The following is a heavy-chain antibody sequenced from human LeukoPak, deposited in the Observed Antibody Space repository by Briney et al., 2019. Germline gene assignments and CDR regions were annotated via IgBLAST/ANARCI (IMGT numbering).Heavy chain of an antibody. CDR1: GGTFSSYA. J-gene: IGHJ3*02. CDR2: IIPIFGTA. V-gene: IGHV1-69*13. CDR3: ARGTTYYYDSSGSFDI. D-gene: IGHD3-22*01. Sequence: SVKVSCKASGGTFSSYAISWVRQAPGQGLEWMGGIIPIFGTANYAQKFQGRDTITADESTSTAYMELSSLRSEDTAVYYCARGTTYYYDSSGSFDIWGQGTMVTVSS.